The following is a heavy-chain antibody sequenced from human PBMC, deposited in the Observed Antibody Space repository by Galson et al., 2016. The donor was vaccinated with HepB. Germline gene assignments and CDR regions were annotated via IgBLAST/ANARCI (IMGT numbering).Heavy chain of an antibody. D-gene: IGHD3-22*01. CDR2: INDSGVT. CDR3: ARRRNYYDSSGYYHDWFDP. CDR1: GGTFNNYF. V-gene: IGHV4-34*01. Sequence: SETLSLTCLVRGGTFNNYFWTWIRQTPGKGLEWIGEINDSGVTKYNPSLRSRVTISVDTSKNQFSLKLSSATAADTAVYYCARRRNYYDSSGYYHDWFDPWGRGTLVTVSS. J-gene: IGHJ5*02.